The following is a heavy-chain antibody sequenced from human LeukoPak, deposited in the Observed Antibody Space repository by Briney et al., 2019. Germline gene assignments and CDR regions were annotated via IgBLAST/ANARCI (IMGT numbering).Heavy chain of an antibody. J-gene: IGHJ6*03. Sequence: SETLSLTCTVSGYSISSGYYWGWIRQPPGKGLEWIGSIYHSGSTYYNPSLKSRVTISVDTSKNQFSLKLSPVTAADTAVYYCARSYGDYYYYYMDVWGKGTTVTVSS. CDR1: GYSISSGYY. D-gene: IGHD4-17*01. CDR2: IYHSGST. CDR3: ARSYGDYYYYYMDV. V-gene: IGHV4-38-2*02.